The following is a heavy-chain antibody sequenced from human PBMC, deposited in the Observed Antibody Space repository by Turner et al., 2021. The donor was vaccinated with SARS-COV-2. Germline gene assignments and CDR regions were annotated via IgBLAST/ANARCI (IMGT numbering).Heavy chain of an antibody. Sequence: EVQLVESGGGLVKPGGSLRLSWAASGFTFSSYTMNWVRQAPGKGLERVSSISSSSSYIYYADSVKGRFTISRDNAKNSLYLQMNSLRAEDTAVYYCARERYDSSGSESYYFDYWGQGTLVTVSS. CDR2: ISSSSSYI. CDR1: GFTFSSYT. J-gene: IGHJ4*02. D-gene: IGHD3-22*01. CDR3: ARERYDSSGSESYYFDY. V-gene: IGHV3-21*01.